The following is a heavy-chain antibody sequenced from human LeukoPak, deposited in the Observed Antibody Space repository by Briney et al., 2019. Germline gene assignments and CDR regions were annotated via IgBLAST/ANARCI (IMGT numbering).Heavy chain of an antibody. V-gene: IGHV1-3*01. Sequence: ASVTVSFKASGYTFTSYAMHWVRQAPGQRLEWMGWINAGNGNTKYSQKFQGRVTITRDTSASTAYMELSSLRSEDTAVYYCARDLRYYDSSGYYLYYFDYWGQGTLVTVSS. CDR3: ARDLRYYDSSGYYLYYFDY. J-gene: IGHJ4*02. D-gene: IGHD3-22*01. CDR1: GYTFTSYA. CDR2: INAGNGNT.